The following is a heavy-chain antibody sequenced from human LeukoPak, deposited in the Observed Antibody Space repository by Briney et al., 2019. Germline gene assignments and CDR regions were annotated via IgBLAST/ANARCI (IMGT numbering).Heavy chain of an antibody. Sequence: GGSLRLSCAVSGFTFSSYAMSWVRQPPGKGLERVSVISGSGGSTNYADSVKGRFTISRDNSINTLYLQMNSLRAEDTALYYCAKDQNYDGSGGPDDYWGQGTLVTVSS. CDR1: GFTFSSYA. J-gene: IGHJ4*02. V-gene: IGHV3-23*01. CDR2: ISGSGGST. D-gene: IGHD3-10*01. CDR3: AKDQNYDGSGGPDDY.